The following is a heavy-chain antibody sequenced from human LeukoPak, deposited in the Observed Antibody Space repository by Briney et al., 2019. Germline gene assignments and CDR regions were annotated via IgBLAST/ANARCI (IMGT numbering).Heavy chain of an antibody. CDR1: GLTFSSSS. Sequence: LGGSLRLSCAPSGLTFSSSSMSWVRQAPGKGLEWVSTISGSGGTTYYADSVKGRFTISRDNSKNTLYLQMNSLRAEDTALYYCAKRAPYYFDYWGQGTLVTVSS. CDR3: AKRAPYYFDY. V-gene: IGHV3-23*01. CDR2: ISGSGGTT. J-gene: IGHJ4*02.